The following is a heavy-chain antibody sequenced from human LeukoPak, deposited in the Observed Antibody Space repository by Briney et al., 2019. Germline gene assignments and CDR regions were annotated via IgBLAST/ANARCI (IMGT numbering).Heavy chain of an antibody. J-gene: IGHJ4*02. CDR2: IYPGPGAGPGGSNP. D-gene: IGHD2-21*01. CDR1: GNTFTNYW. V-gene: IGHV5-51*01. Sequence: GESLKISCKTSGNTFTNYWIGWVRQMPGKGLEWMGIIYPGPGAGPGGSNPIYSPSFQGQVTISADNSITTAYLQWSSLKASDTAMYYCVRHSTRPNWYSPIDYWGQGTLVTVSS. CDR3: VRHSTRPNWYSPIDY.